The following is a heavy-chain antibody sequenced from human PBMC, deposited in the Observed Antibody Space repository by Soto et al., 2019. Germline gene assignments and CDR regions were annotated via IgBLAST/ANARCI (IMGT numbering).Heavy chain of an antibody. Sequence: GGSLRLSCAASGVTFSSYGMHWVRQAPGKGLEWVAVIWYGGSNKYYADSVKGRFTISRDNSKNTLYLQMNSLRAEDTAVYYCASLGTWPYWGQGTLVTVSS. CDR3: ASLGTWPY. J-gene: IGHJ4*02. V-gene: IGHV3-33*01. CDR2: IWYGGSNK. CDR1: GVTFSSYG. D-gene: IGHD1-7*01.